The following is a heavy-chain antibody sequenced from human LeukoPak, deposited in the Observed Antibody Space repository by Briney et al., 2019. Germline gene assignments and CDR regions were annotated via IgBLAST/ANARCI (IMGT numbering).Heavy chain of an antibody. J-gene: IGHJ4*02. Sequence: GGSLRLSCAASRFTFSSYSMIWVRQAPGKGLEWVSSISSSSSSIYYADSVKGRFTISRDNAKNSLYLQVNSLRAEDTAVYYCARASKYYYDSSGYPLDYWGRGTLVTVSS. D-gene: IGHD3-22*01. CDR2: ISSSSSSI. V-gene: IGHV3-21*01. CDR1: RFTFSSYS. CDR3: ARASKYYYDSSGYPLDY.